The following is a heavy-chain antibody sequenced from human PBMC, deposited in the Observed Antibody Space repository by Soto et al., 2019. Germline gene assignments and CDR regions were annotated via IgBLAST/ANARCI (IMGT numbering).Heavy chain of an antibody. Sequence: GGSLRLSCAASGFIFSSLWMSWVRQAPGKGLEWVANIKQDGTEKNYVDSVKGRFTISRDNAKNSLYLQMNGLRAEDTAVYYCARDSPAAGTWGQGTLVTVSS. V-gene: IGHV3-7*01. CDR1: GFIFSSLW. CDR3: ARDSPAAGT. CDR2: IKQDGTEK. D-gene: IGHD6-13*01. J-gene: IGHJ5*02.